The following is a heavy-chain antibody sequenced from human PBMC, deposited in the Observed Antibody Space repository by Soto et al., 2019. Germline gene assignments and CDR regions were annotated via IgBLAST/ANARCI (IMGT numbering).Heavy chain of an antibody. CDR3: ATWNEREHAYDV. J-gene: IGHJ3*01. D-gene: IGHD1-1*01. CDR1: GFTISGKKY. CDR2: LYDIDGS. V-gene: IGHV3-53*01. Sequence: DVQLVESGGGLIQPWESLRLSCAAFGFTISGKKYLAWVRQAPGKELEWVSALYDIDGSFYADSVKGRVTTSSDSPETPVYLQMPGLRPDHTAVYYCATWNEREHAYDVWGLGTTVTVYS.